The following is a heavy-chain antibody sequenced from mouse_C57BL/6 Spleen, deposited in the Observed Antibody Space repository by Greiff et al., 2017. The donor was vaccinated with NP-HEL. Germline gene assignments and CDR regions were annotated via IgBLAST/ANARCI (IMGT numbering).Heavy chain of an antibody. CDR1: GYTFTDYY. V-gene: IGHV1-26*01. CDR3: ARWYYGSSYGAMDY. Sequence: EVQLQQSGPELVKPGASVKISCKASGYTFTDYYMNWVKQSHGKSLEWIGDINPNNGGTSYNQKFKGKATLTVDKSSSTAYMELRSLTSEDSAVYYCARWYYGSSYGAMDYWGQGTSVTVSS. CDR2: INPNNGGT. J-gene: IGHJ4*01. D-gene: IGHD1-1*01.